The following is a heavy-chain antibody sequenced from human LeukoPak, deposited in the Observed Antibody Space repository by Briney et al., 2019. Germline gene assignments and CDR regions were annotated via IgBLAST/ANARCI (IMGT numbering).Heavy chain of an antibody. V-gene: IGHV3-53*01. J-gene: IGHJ4*02. CDR1: GFTVSSNY. D-gene: IGHD6-19*01. CDR3: ARDGIAVAGTFTSDY. CDR2: IYSGGST. Sequence: GGSLRLSCAASGFTVSSNYMSWVRQAPGKGLEWVSVIYSGGSTYYADSVKGRFTISRDNSKNTLYLQMNSLRAEDTAVYYCARDGIAVAGTFTSDYWGQGTLVTVSS.